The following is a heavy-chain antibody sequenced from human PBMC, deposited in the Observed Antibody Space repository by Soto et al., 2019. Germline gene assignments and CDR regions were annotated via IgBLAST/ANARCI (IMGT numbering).Heavy chain of an antibody. J-gene: IGHJ6*03. V-gene: IGHV3-74*01. CDR2: INSDGSST. CDR1: GFTFSSYL. CDR3: ARSGADYDFWSGYYNYYYYYMDV. Sequence: GGSLRLSCAASGFTFSSYLMHWVRQAPGKGLVWVSRINSDGSSTSYADSVKGRFTISRDNAKNTLYLQMNSLRAEDTAVYYCARSGADYDFWSGYYNYYYYYMDVWGKGTTVTVSS. D-gene: IGHD3-3*01.